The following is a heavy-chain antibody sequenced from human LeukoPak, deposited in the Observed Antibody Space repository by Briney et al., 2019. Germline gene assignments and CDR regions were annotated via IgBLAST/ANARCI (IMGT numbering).Heavy chain of an antibody. Sequence: GASVRVSSKVSGYTLTELSMHWVRQAPGKGLEWMGGFDPEDGETIYAQKFQGRVTMTRNTSISTAYMELSSLRSEDTAVYYCARVDITPTGIKINFDYWGQGILVTVSA. J-gene: IGHJ4*02. CDR2: FDPEDGET. CDR1: GYTLTELS. CDR3: ARVDITPTGIKINFDY. V-gene: IGHV1-24*01. D-gene: IGHD6-13*01.